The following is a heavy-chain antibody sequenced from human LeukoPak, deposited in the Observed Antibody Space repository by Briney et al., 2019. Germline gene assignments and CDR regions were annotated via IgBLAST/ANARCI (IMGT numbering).Heavy chain of an antibody. CDR3: ARDSLYDDNGYYHYFDY. D-gene: IGHD3-22*01. CDR2: IWYDASGQ. CDR1: GFSFSTYG. V-gene: IGHV3-33*01. J-gene: IGHJ4*02. Sequence: GGSLRLSCAASGFSFSTYGMHWVRQAPGKGLEWLAMIWYDASGQHYADSVKGRFTISRDTSKNTLYLQMNSLRAEDTAVYFCARDSLYDDNGYYHYFDYWGQGTLVTVS.